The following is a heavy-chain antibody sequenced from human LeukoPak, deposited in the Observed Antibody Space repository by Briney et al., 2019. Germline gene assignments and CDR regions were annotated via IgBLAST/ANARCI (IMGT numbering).Heavy chain of an antibody. CDR3: ARGARAGYNLEPFDY. Sequence: PSETLSLTCTVSGGSMSSYYWSWVRQPPGEGLEWIGYIYYSVSTKYNPSLKSRLTISVDTSKNQFSLKLSSVTAADTAVYYCARGARAGYNLEPFDYWGQGTLVTVSS. CDR1: GGSMSSYY. CDR2: IYYSVST. V-gene: IGHV4-59*08. D-gene: IGHD5-24*01. J-gene: IGHJ4*02.